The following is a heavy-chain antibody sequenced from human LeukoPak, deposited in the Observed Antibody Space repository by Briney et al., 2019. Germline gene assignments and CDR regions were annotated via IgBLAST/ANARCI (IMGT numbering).Heavy chain of an antibody. CDR1: GYTLTELS. Sequence: ASVKVSCKVSGYTLTELSMHWVRQAHGKGLEWMGGFDPEDGETIYAQKFQGRVTMTEDTSTDTAYMELSSLRSEDTAVYYCATDYIWRQQLHYWGQGTLVTVSS. CDR3: ATDYIWRQQLHY. J-gene: IGHJ4*02. V-gene: IGHV1-24*01. D-gene: IGHD6-13*01. CDR2: FDPEDGET.